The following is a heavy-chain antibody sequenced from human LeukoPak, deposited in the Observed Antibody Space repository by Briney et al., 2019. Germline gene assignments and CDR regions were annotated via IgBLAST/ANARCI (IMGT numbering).Heavy chain of an antibody. CDR1: GGSISSRSYY. CDR3: ASFYCSGGSCYQYFSYYYMDV. V-gene: IGHV4-39*01. Sequence: PETLSLTCTVSGGSISSRSYYWGWIRQPPGKGLEWIGSIYYSGSTYYNPSLQSRVTISVDTSKNQFSLKLNSVTAADTAVYYCASFYCSGGSCYQYFSYYYMDVWGKGTTVTISS. J-gene: IGHJ6*03. CDR2: IYYSGST. D-gene: IGHD2-15*01.